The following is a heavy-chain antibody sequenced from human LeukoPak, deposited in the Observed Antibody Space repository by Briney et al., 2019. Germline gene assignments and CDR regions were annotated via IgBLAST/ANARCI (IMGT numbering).Heavy chain of an antibody. V-gene: IGHV1-69*06. D-gene: IGHD3-3*01. CDR1: GGTFSSYA. J-gene: IGHJ6*03. CDR3: ARGRYDFWSGYHYYYYYMDV. CDR2: IIPIFGTA. Sequence: SVKVSCKASGGTFSSYAISWVRQAPGQGLEWIGGIIPIFGTANYAQKFQGRVTITADKSTSTAYMELSSLRSEDTAVYYCARGRYDFWSGYHYYYYYMDVWGKGTTVTVSS.